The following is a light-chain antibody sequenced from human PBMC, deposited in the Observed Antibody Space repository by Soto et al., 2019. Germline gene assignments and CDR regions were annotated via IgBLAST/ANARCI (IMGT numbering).Light chain of an antibody. CDR3: YSYAGENLYV. CDR1: SSDVGSYNL. CDR2: EGT. Sequence: SVLAPPASVSASPGQSITIPCTGTSSDVGSYNLVSWFQQHPGKVPKLLIYEGTKRPSGLSDRFSGSKSGNTASLTISGLQAEDEADYYCYSYAGENLYVFGTGTKVTVL. V-gene: IGLV2-23*01. J-gene: IGLJ1*01.